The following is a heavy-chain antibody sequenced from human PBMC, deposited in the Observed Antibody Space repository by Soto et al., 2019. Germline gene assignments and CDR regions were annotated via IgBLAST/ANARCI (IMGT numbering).Heavy chain of an antibody. V-gene: IGHV1-2*02. J-gene: IGHJ4*02. CDR3: TRVGSSSWYLNY. D-gene: IGHD6-13*01. Sequence: ASVKVSCKASGYTFTGYYMHWVRQAPGQGLEWMGWINPNSGGTNYAQKFQGRVTMTRDTSISTAYMELSRLRSDDTAVYYCTRVGSSSWYLNYWGQGTLVTVSS. CDR1: GYTFTGYY. CDR2: INPNSGGT.